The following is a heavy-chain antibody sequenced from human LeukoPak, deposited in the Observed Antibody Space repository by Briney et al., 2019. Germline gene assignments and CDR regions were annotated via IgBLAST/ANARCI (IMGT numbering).Heavy chain of an antibody. CDR3: ARGSPRADY. J-gene: IGHJ4*02. Sequence: PSETLSLTCTVSGGSISSYYWSWIRQLPGKGLEWIGYINYSGSTNYNPSFRSRVTISVDTSKNQFSLKLTSVSAADTAVYYCARGSPRADYWGQGTLVTVSS. CDR1: GGSISSYY. V-gene: IGHV4-59*01. CDR2: INYSGST.